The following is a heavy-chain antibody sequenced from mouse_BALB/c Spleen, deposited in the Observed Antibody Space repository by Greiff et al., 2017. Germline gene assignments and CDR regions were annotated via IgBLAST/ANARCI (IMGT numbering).Heavy chain of an antibody. D-gene: IGHD2-14*01. Sequence: EVQLQQSGAELVRSGASVKLSCTASGFNIKDYYMHWVKQRPEQGLEWIGWIDPENGDTEYAPKFQGKATMTADTSSNTAYLQLSSLTSEDTAVYYCKSRYDRRSIDYWGQGTTLTVSS. CDR1: GFNIKDYY. CDR3: KSRYDRRSIDY. CDR2: IDPENGDT. J-gene: IGHJ2*01. V-gene: IGHV14-4*02.